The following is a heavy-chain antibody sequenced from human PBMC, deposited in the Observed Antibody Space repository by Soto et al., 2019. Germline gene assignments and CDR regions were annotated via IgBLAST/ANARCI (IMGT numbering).Heavy chain of an antibody. J-gene: IGHJ6*02. CDR1: GYTFTSYD. V-gene: IGHV1-8*01. Sequence: ASVKVSCKASGYTFTSYDINWVRQATGQGLEWMGWMNPNSGNTGYAQKFQGRVTMTRNTSISTAYMELSSLRSEDTAVYYCARESPISSSWYGTYYYYGMDVWGQGTTVTVSS. CDR2: MNPNSGNT. CDR3: ARESPISSSWYGTYYYYGMDV. D-gene: IGHD6-13*01.